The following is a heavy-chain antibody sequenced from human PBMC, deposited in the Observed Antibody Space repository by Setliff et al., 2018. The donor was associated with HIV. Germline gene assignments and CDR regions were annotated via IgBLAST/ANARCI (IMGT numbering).Heavy chain of an antibody. D-gene: IGHD3-10*01. CDR1: GYTFTGYN. J-gene: IGHJ4*02. Sequence: GASVKVSCKASGYTFTGYNIHWVRQAPGQGLEWMGWINPSSGGTNYAQKFQGRVTMTRDTSISTAYMELSRLTSDDTAVYCCARAPFTSGHYGADYWGQGTRVTVSS. CDR2: INPSSGGT. V-gene: IGHV1-2*02. CDR3: ARAPFTSGHYGADY.